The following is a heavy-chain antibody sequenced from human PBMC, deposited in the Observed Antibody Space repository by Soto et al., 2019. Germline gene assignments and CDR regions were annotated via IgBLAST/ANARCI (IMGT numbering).Heavy chain of an antibody. CDR1: GGTFSSYA. CDR3: ARDSAALDYDFWSGYPKPSYYFDY. V-gene: IGHV1-69*05. Sequence: SVKVSCKASGGTFSSYAISWVRQAPGQGLEWMGGIIPIVGTASYAQKFQGRVTMTRDESTSTVYMELSSLRSEDTAVYYCARDSAALDYDFWSGYPKPSYYFDYWGQGTLVTVSS. CDR2: IIPIVGTA. J-gene: IGHJ4*02. D-gene: IGHD3-3*01.